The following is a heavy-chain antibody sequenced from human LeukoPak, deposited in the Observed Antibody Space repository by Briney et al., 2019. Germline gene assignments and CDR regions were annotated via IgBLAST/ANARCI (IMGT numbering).Heavy chain of an antibody. CDR2: IKQDGSEK. CDR3: ARSRSYYFDF. D-gene: IGHD1-26*01. J-gene: IGHJ4*02. V-gene: IGHV3-7*03. CDR1: GFTFSSYW. Sequence: PGGSLRLSCAASGFTFSSYWMSWVRQAPGKGPEWVANIKQDGSEKYYVDSVKGRVTISRDNAKNPLYLQMNSLRAEDTAVYYCARSRSYYFDFWGQGTLVTVSS.